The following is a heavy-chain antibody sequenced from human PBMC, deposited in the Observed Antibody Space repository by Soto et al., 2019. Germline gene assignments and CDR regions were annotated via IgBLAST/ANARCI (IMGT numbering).Heavy chain of an antibody. CDR2: ISSSSSYI. CDR1: GFTFSSYS. V-gene: IGHV3-21*01. J-gene: IGHJ5*02. Sequence: EVPLVESGGGLVKPGGSLRLSCAASGFTFSSYSMNWVRQAPGKGLEWVSSISSSSSYIYYADSVKGRFTISRDNAKNSLYLQMNSLRAEDTAVYYCARDPSTMVRGVIHWFDPWGQGTLVTVSS. CDR3: ARDPSTMVRGVIHWFDP. D-gene: IGHD3-10*01.